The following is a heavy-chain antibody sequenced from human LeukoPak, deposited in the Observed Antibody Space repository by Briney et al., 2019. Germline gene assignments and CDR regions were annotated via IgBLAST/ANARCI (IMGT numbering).Heavy chain of an antibody. D-gene: IGHD3-3*01. CDR1: GFTFTTYW. J-gene: IGHJ4*02. CDR2: INQDGTEK. CDR3: ARDQRDQTYYDFWSGYPYYFDY. V-gene: IGHV3-7*01. Sequence: GGSLRLSCAASGFTFTTYWMTWVRQAPGKGLEWVASINQDGTEKYYVDSVKGRFTISRDNAKNSLYLQMNSLRVEDTAVYYCARDQRDQTYYDFWSGYPYYFDYWGQGTLVTVSS.